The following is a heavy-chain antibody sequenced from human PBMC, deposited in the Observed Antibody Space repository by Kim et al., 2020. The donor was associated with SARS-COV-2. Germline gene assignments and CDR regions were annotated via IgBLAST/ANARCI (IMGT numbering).Heavy chain of an antibody. CDR3: ARDFVPANGYYYGMDV. J-gene: IGHJ6*02. V-gene: IGHV3-30-3*01. Sequence: GGSLRLSCAASGFTFSSYAMHWVRQAPGKGLEWVAVISYDGSNKYYADSVKGRFTISRDNSKNTLYLQMNSLRAEDTAVYYCARDFVPANGYYYGMDVWGQGTTVTVSS. CDR2: ISYDGSNK. D-gene: IGHD2-2*01. CDR1: GFTFSSYA.